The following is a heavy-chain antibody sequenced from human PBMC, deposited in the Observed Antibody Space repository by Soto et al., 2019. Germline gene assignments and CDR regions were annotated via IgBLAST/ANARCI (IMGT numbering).Heavy chain of an antibody. V-gene: IGHV1-3*05. CDR3: ARERWGSGSRWFDP. J-gene: IGHJ5*02. CDR2: INVGNGNT. D-gene: IGHD6-19*01. Sequence: QVQIVQSGAEEKKPGASVKVSCKASGYTFTSYSMHWVRQAPGQRLEWMGWINVGNGNTKYSQKFQGRVTITTDTSASKAYMELSSLTSEDTAVYYCARERWGSGSRWFDPWGQGTLVTVSS. CDR1: GYTFTSYS.